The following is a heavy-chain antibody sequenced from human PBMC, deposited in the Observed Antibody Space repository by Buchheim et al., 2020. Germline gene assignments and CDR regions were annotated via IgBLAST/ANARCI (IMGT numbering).Heavy chain of an antibody. D-gene: IGHD3-22*01. Sequence: QVQLQESGPGLVKPSQTLSLTCTVSGGSISSGGYYWSWIRQHPGKGLEWIGYIYYSGSTYYNPSLKSRVTISVDTSKNQFSLKLSSVTAADMAVYYCARGGGYDSSGYPLYYYYGMDVWGQGTT. CDR1: GGSISSGGYY. J-gene: IGHJ6*02. CDR3: ARGGGYDSSGYPLYYYYGMDV. V-gene: IGHV4-31*03. CDR2: IYYSGST.